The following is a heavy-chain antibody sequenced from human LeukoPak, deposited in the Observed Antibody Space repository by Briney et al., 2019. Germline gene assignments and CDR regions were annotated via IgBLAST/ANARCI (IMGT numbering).Heavy chain of an antibody. V-gene: IGHV4-59*01. CDR3: ASVDFWSGYPPADYYYYMDV. CDR2: IYYSGST. D-gene: IGHD3-3*01. CDR1: GGSFSGYY. J-gene: IGHJ6*03. Sequence: SETLSLTCAVYGGSFSGYYWSWIRQPPGKGLEWIGYIYYSGSTNYNPSLKSRVTISVDTSKNQFSLKLSSVTAADTAVYYCASVDFWSGYPPADYYYYMDVWGKGTTVTVSS.